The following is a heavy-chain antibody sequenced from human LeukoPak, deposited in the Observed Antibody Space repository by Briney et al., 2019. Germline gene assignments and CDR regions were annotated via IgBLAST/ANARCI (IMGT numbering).Heavy chain of an antibody. J-gene: IGHJ5*02. CDR2: ISAYNGNT. Sequence: ASVKVSCKASAYTFTTYGIVWVRQAPAQGLEWMGWISAYNGNTNYTQNLQGRVTMTTDTSTSTAYMELRSLRSDDTAVYYCARTTGGYGSGSYNNPNWFDPWGQGTLVTVSS. CDR3: ARTTGGYGSGSYNNPNWFDP. CDR1: AYTFTTYG. V-gene: IGHV1-18*01. D-gene: IGHD3-10*01.